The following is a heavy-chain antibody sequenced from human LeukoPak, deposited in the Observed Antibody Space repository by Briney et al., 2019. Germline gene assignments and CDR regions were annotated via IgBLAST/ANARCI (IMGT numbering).Heavy chain of an antibody. CDR1: GGSFSGYY. Sequence: SETLSLTRAVYGGSFSGYYWSWIRQPPGKGLEWIGEINHSGSTNYNPSLKSRVTISVDTSKNQFSLKLSSVTAADTAVYYCATTVDTAISFYGYWGQGTLVTVSS. CDR2: INHSGST. J-gene: IGHJ4*02. V-gene: IGHV4-34*01. CDR3: ATTVDTAISFYGY. D-gene: IGHD5-18*01.